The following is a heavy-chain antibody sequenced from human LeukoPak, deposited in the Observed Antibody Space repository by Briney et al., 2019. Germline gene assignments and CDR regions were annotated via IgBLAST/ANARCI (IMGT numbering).Heavy chain of an antibody. J-gene: IGHJ3*02. D-gene: IGHD6-19*01. CDR3: AREVAVPGVNAFDI. CDR1: GYTFTGYY. Sequence: ASVKVSCKASGYTFTGYYMHWVRQAPGQGLEWMGWINPNSGGTNYAQKFQGRVTMTRDTSISTAYMELSWLRSDDTAVYYCAREVAVPGVNAFDIWGQGTMVTVSS. CDR2: INPNSGGT. V-gene: IGHV1-2*02.